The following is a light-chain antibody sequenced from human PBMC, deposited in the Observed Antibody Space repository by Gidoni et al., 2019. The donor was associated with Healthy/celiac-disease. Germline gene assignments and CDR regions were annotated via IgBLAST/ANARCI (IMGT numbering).Light chain of an antibody. J-gene: IGLJ1*01. CDR1: SSDVGSYNL. CDR2: EGS. V-gene: IGLV2-23*01. CDR3: CSYAGSSTYV. Sequence: QSALTQPASGSGSPGQSITISCTGTSSDVGSYNLVPWYHQHPGKAPKLMIYEGSKRPSGVSNRFSGAKSGNTASLTISGLQAEDEADYYCCSYAGSSTYVFGTGTKVTVL.